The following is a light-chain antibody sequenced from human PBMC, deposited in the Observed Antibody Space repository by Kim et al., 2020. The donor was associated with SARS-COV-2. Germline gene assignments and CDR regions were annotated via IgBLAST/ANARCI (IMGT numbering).Light chain of an antibody. V-gene: IGKV1-39*01. CDR3: QQYYYSPLT. J-gene: IGKJ4*01. Sequence: SASVGDRGTITCRESQRISNFLSWYQQKSGRAPKLLIYAASSLQSGVPSRFSGSGSGTDFTLTISSLQPEDFATYYCQQYYYSPLTIGGGTKLEI. CDR2: AAS. CDR1: QRISNF.